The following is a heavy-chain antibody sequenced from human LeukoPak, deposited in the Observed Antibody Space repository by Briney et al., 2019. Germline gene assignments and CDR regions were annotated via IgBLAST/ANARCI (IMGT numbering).Heavy chain of an antibody. V-gene: IGHV3-23*01. CDR2: IGTSGANT. J-gene: IGHJ4*02. D-gene: IGHD2-21*01. CDR3: AKKSGDHFHFDF. Sequence: PGGSLRLSCAASGFTFNNYGMGWVRQTPGKGLEWVATIGTSGANTYHADSVKGRFTISRGHSKSTLYLQMNSLRAEDTAVYHCAKKSGDHFHFDFWGQGTLVTVSS. CDR1: GFTFNNYG.